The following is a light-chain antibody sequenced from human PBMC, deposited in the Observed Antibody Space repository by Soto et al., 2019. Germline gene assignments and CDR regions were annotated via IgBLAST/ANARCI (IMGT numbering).Light chain of an antibody. V-gene: IGKV3-20*01. CDR2: GAS. CDR1: QSVSSSY. J-gene: IGKJ1*01. CDR3: QQYGNSPWT. Sequence: EVVLTQSPGTLALSRGERATLSCRASQSVSSSYLAWYQHRPGQAPRLLIFGASSRATGIPDRFSGTGSGTDFTLTISRLEPEDFDVYYCQQYGNSPWTLSQGTRLDSK.